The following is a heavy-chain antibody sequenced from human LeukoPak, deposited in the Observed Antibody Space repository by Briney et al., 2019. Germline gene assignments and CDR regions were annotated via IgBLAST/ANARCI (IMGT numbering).Heavy chain of an antibody. D-gene: IGHD6-13*01. CDR2: IYHSGST. V-gene: IGHV4-30-2*01. CDR1: GGSISSGGYS. Sequence: SETLSLTCAVSGGSISSGGYSWSWIRQPPEKGLEWIGYIYHSGSTYYNPSLKSRVTISVDRSKNQFSLKLSSVTAADTAVYYCARARIIAAAEAASNWFDPWGQGTLVTVSS. J-gene: IGHJ5*02. CDR3: ARARIIAAAEAASNWFDP.